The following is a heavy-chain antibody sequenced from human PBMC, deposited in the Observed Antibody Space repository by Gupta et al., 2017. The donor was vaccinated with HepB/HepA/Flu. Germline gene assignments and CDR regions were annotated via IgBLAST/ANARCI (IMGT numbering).Heavy chain of an antibody. V-gene: IGHV3-49*04. Sequence: TASGFTSGDYAMSWVRQAPGQGLEWVGFIRSKAYGGTTEYAASVKGRFTISRDDSKSIAYLQMNSLKTEDTAVYYCTRDHLDGYNYFLSSNDYWGQGTLVTVSS. CDR1: GFTSGDYA. CDR2: IRSKAYGGTT. J-gene: IGHJ4*02. D-gene: IGHD5-24*01. CDR3: TRDHLDGYNYFLSSNDY.